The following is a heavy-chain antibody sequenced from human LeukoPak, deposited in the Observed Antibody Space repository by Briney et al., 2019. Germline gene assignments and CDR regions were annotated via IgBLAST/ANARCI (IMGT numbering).Heavy chain of an antibody. V-gene: IGHV3-7*01. Sequence: GGSLRLSCAASGFTFSNYWMHWVRQAPGKGLEWVANIKQGGSEKYYVDSVKGRFTISRDNAKNSLYLQMNSLRAEDTAVYYCARADYDYVWGSYRQYYFDYWGQGTLVTVSS. CDR1: GFTFSNYW. D-gene: IGHD3-16*02. CDR2: IKQGGSEK. J-gene: IGHJ4*02. CDR3: ARADYDYVWGSYRQYYFDY.